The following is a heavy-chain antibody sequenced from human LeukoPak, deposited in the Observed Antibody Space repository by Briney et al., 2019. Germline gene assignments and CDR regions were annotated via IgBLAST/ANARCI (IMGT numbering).Heavy chain of an antibody. CDR1: GYTFSYYW. CDR2: IYPRDSDT. Sequence: GESLKISCKGSGYTFSYYWIGWVRQMPGKGLEWMGVIYPRDSDTRYSPSFQGQVTISADKSISTAYLQWRSLKASDTAMYYCARQTYDSSGYIQHWGQGTLVTVSS. V-gene: IGHV5-51*01. D-gene: IGHD3-22*01. J-gene: IGHJ1*01. CDR3: ARQTYDSSGYIQH.